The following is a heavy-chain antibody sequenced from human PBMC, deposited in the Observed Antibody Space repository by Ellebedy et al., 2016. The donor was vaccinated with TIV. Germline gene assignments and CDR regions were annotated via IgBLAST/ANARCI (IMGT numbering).Heavy chain of an antibody. CDR2: INPNSGGT. D-gene: IGHD2-15*01. CDR3: ATGLSATLDY. J-gene: IGHJ4*02. Sequence: AASVKVSCKASGYTFTGYYMHWARQAPGQGLEWMGWINPNSGGTNYAQKFQGRVTMTRDTSISTAYMELSSLRSEDTAVYYCATGLSATLDYWGQGTLVTVSS. V-gene: IGHV1-2*02. CDR1: GYTFTGYY.